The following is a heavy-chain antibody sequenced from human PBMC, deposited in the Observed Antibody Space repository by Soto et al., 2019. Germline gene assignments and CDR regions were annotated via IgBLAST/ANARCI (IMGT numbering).Heavy chain of an antibody. CDR2: IKADGSEK. CDR1: GFTFSNHW. Sequence: EVHLVESGGGLVQPGGSLRLSCAGSGFTFSNHWMNWVRQAPGKGLEWVANIKADGSEKYYVDSVKGRFTISRDNAKNSLYLKMTRLRAVDTAVYYGAIARGVDSWGQGTLVTVSS. J-gene: IGHJ5*01. CDR3: AIARGVDS. V-gene: IGHV3-7*03. D-gene: IGHD3-16*01.